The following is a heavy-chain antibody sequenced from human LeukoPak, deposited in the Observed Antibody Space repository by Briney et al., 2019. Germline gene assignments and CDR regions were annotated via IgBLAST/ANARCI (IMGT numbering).Heavy chain of an antibody. CDR3: PRAAADTTSWYFFAY. CDR1: GDSISSGGHY. CDR2: IHYSGST. Sequence: PSETLSLTCTVSGDSISSGGHYWSWIRQPPGKGLEWIGYIHYSGSTYYNPSLKSRLIMSVDMSKNQFSLSLTSLTAADSAVYYCPRAAADTTSWYFFAYWGQGPLVTPSS. J-gene: IGHJ4*02. D-gene: IGHD1-1*01. V-gene: IGHV4-30-4*01.